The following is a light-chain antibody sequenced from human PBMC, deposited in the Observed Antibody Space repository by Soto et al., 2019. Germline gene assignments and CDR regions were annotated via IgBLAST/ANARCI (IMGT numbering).Light chain of an antibody. CDR3: SSYTSSITPYV. J-gene: IGLJ1*01. V-gene: IGLV2-14*01. CDR1: ITDTGAYNY. Sequence: QSALTQPASVSGSPGQSITISCTGTITDTGAYNYVSWHQQHPGKAPKLLIYGVSSRPSGVSNRFSGSKSGNAAYLTISGLQADDEAEYYCSSYTSSITPYVFGTGTKVTVL. CDR2: GVS.